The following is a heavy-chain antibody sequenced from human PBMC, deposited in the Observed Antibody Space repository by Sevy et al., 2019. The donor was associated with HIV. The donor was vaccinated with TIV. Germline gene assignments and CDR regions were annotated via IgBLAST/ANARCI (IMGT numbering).Heavy chain of an antibody. D-gene: IGHD2-8*01. V-gene: IGHV3-23*01. CDR2: LCFGCGKI. Sequence: GGSLRLSCAASGFDFSIYSMSWVRQAPGKGLEWVSTLCFGCGKINYADSVKGRFTISRDNSKSSVYLQMNNMRVEDTAVYYCAREGWTKPHDYWGQGTLVTVSS. CDR1: GFDFSIYS. J-gene: IGHJ4*02. CDR3: AREGWTKPHDY.